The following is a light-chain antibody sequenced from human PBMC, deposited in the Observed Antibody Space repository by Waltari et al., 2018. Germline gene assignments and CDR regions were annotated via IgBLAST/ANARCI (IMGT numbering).Light chain of an antibody. CDR3: QTWGTDSRV. CDR2: LNREGSH. V-gene: IGLV4-69*01. Sequence: KSPGNLRRLNREGSHQRGDGIPDRFSGFSSGAERYLSISGVQAEDAADYYCQTWGTDSRVFGGGTKLTVL. J-gene: IGLJ3*02.